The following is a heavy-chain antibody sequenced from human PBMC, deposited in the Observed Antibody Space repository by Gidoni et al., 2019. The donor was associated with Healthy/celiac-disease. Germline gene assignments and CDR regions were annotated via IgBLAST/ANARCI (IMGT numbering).Heavy chain of an antibody. CDR1: GLTFSSYS. V-gene: IGHV3-21*01. J-gene: IGHJ4*02. D-gene: IGHD6-13*01. Sequence: EVQLVESGGGLVKTGGYLRLSCAASGLTFSSYSRNWVRQAPGKGLEWVSSIISSSSYIYYADSVKGRFTISRDNAKNSLYLQMNSLRAEDTAVYYCARTHSSSRYDYWGQGTLVTVSS. CDR3: ARTHSSSRYDY. CDR2: IISSSSYI.